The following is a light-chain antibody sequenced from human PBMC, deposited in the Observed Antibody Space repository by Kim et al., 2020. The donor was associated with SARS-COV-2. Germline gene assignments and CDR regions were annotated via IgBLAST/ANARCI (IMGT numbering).Light chain of an antibody. Sequence: APGKTARIAVGGDSIGGKSGHWYRQKPDQAPVLVMYYDSDRPSGIPERFSASKSGSTATLTISRVEAGDEADYYCQVWDRSSDNWVFGGGTQLTVL. CDR1: SIGGKS. CDR3: QVWDRSSDNWV. CDR2: YDS. V-gene: IGLV3-21*04. J-gene: IGLJ3*02.